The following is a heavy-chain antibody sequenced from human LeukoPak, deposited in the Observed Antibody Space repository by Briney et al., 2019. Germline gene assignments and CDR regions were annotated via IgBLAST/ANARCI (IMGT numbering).Heavy chain of an antibody. J-gene: IGHJ6*03. D-gene: IGHD6-6*01. CDR2: IYTSGST. CDR1: GGSISSYY. V-gene: IGHV4-4*07. Sequence: SETLSLTCTVSGGSISSYYWSWIRQPAGKGLEWIGRIYTSGSTNYNPSLKSRVTMSVDTSKNQFSLKLSSVTAADTAVYYCARDTRIAARLSYYYYYYMDVWGKGTTVTVSS. CDR3: ARDTRIAARLSYYYYYYMDV.